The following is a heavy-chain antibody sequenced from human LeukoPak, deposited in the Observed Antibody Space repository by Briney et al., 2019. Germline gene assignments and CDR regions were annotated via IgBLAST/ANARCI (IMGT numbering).Heavy chain of an antibody. Sequence: GGSLRLSCAASGFTFSSYWMSWVRQARGKGLEWVSAISGSGGSTYYADSVKGRFTISRDNSKNTLYVQMNSLRGEDTAVYYCARGRYCNGGSCYFASWGQGTLVTVSS. CDR1: GFTFSSYW. CDR3: ARGRYCNGGSCYFAS. D-gene: IGHD2-15*01. V-gene: IGHV3-23*01. CDR2: ISGSGGST. J-gene: IGHJ4*02.